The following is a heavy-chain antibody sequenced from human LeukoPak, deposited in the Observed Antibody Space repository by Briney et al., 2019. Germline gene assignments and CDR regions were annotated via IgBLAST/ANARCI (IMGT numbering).Heavy chain of an antibody. CDR1: GGSISSGGYY. J-gene: IGHJ4*02. V-gene: IGHV4-31*03. CDR2: IYYSGST. D-gene: IGHD2-2*02. Sequence: SETLSLTCTVSGGSISSGGYYWSWIRQHPGKGLEWIGYIYYSGSTYYNPSLKSRVTIPVDTSKNQFSLKLSSVTVADTAVYYCASFPSVPAAIGDYFDYWGQGTLVTVSS. CDR3: ASFPSVPAAIGDYFDY.